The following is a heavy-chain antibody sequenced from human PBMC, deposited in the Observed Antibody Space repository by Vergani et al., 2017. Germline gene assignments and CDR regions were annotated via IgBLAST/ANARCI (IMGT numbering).Heavy chain of an antibody. D-gene: IGHD3-10*01. CDR1: GGSISSYY. CDR2: TYYSGST. CDR3: ARGSLKAGVRGFDY. V-gene: IGHV4-59*01. Sequence: QVQLQESGPGLVKPSETLSLTCTVSGGSISSYYWSWIRQPPGKGLEWIGYTYYSGSTNYNPSLKSRVTISVDTSKNQFSLKLSSVTAADTAVYYCARGSLKAGVRGFDYWGQGTLVTVSS. J-gene: IGHJ4*02.